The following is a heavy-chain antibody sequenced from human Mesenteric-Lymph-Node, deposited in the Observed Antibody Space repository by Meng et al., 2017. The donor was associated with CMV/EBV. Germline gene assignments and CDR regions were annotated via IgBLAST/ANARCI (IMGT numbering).Heavy chain of an antibody. V-gene: IGHV1-69*04. D-gene: IGHD3-10*01. CDR3: ARDRFTMVREDVFDY. CDR2: IIPILGIA. Sequence: SGYTFTGYYMHWVRQAPGQGLEWMGRIIPILGIANYAQKFQGRVTITADKSTSTAYMELSSLRSEDTAVYYCARDRFTMVREDVFDYWGQGTLVTVSS. J-gene: IGHJ4*02. CDR1: GYTFTGYY.